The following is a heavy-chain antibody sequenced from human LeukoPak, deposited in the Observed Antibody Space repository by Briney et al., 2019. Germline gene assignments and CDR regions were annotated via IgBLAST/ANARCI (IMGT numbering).Heavy chain of an antibody. D-gene: IGHD3-22*01. J-gene: IGHJ3*02. Sequence: SETLSLTCTVSGGSISSGGYYWSWIRQHPGKGLEWIGYIYYRGSTYYNPSLKSRVTISVDTSKNQFSLKLSSVTAADTAVYYCARAPLITMIVVVSTGGAFDIWGQGTMVTVSS. V-gene: IGHV4-31*03. CDR3: ARAPLITMIVVVSTGGAFDI. CDR1: GGSISSGGYY. CDR2: IYYRGST.